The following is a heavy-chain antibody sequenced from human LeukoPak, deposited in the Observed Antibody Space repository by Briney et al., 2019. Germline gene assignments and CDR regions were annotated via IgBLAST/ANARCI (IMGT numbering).Heavy chain of an antibody. CDR2: ISTHSTYT. CDR3: ATYYYASGSSD. CDR1: GFIFSDYS. J-gene: IGHJ4*02. Sequence: PGGSLRLSCAASGFIFSDYSMSWIRQAPGKGLEWVSYISTHSTYTHYADSVRGRFTISRDNAKNSLYLQMNSLRAEDTAVYYCATYYYASGSSDWGQGTLVTVS. V-gene: IGHV3-11*03. D-gene: IGHD3-10*01.